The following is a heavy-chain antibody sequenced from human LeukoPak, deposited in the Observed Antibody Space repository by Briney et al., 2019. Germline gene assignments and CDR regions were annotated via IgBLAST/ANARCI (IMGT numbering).Heavy chain of an antibody. Sequence: SETLSLTCTVSGGSISSSSYYWGWIRQPPGKGLEWIGSIYYSGSTYYNPSLKSRVTISVDTSKNQFSLKLSSVTAADTAVYYCARILWFGELEEIDHWGQGTLVTVSS. CDR3: ARILWFGELEEIDH. J-gene: IGHJ4*02. V-gene: IGHV4-39*01. CDR2: IYYSGST. CDR1: GGSISSSSYY. D-gene: IGHD3-10*01.